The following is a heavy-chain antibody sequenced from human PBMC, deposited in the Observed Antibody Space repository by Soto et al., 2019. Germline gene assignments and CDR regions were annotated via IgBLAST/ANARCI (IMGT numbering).Heavy chain of an antibody. D-gene: IGHD6-6*01. CDR1: GYTFTSYA. Sequence: ASVKVSCKASGYTFTSYAMHWVRQAPGQRLEWMGWINAGNGNTKYSQKFQGRVTITRDTSASTAYMELSSLRSEDTVVYYCARYSSSLDAFDIWGQGTMVTVSS. CDR3: ARYSSSLDAFDI. V-gene: IGHV1-3*01. J-gene: IGHJ3*02. CDR2: INAGNGNT.